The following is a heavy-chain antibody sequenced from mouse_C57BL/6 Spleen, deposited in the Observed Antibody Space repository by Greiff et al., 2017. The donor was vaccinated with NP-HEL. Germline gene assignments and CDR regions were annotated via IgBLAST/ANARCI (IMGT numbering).Heavy chain of an antibody. CDR2: ISDGGSYT. J-gene: IGHJ3*01. D-gene: IGHD3-2*02. Sequence: EVQRVESGGGLVKPGGSLKLSCAASGFTFSSYAMSWVRQTPEKRLEWVATISDGGSYTYYPDNVKGRFTISRDNAKNNLYLQMSHLKSEDTAMYYCARQLRAPGAYWGQGTLVTVSA. CDR1: GFTFSSYA. V-gene: IGHV5-4*01. CDR3: ARQLRAPGAY.